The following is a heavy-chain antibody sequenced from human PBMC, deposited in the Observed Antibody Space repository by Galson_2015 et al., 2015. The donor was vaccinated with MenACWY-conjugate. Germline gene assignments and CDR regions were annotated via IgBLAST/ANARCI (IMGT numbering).Heavy chain of an antibody. V-gene: IGHV1-24*01. CDR3: ATPSPGVAVASAFGY. D-gene: IGHD6-19*01. Sequence: SVKVSCKVSGYTLTELSMHWVRQAPGKGLEWMGGFDPEDGETIYAQKFQGRVTMTEDTSTDTAYMELSSLRSEDTAVYYCATPSPGVAVASAFGYWGQGTLVTVSS. CDR1: GYTLTELS. J-gene: IGHJ4*02. CDR2: FDPEDGET.